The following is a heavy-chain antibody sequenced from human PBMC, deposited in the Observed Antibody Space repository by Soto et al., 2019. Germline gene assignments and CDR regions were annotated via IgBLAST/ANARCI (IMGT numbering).Heavy chain of an antibody. CDR1: GFTFSNYW. V-gene: IGHV3-74*02. D-gene: IGHD3-22*01. J-gene: IGHJ4*02. CDR2: IDHDGPT. CDR3: VRDSHGDY. Sequence: EVQLLESGGGSVQPGGSLRLSCAGSGFTFSNYWMHWVRQAPGKGLEWVSRIDHDGPTDYADSVRGRFTISRDNAENTLYLQMNSLRPEDTAVYYCVRDSHGDYWGQGTLVTVSS.